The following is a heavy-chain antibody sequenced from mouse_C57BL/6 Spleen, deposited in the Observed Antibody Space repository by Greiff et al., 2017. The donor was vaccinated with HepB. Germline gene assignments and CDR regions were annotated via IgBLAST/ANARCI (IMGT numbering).Heavy chain of an antibody. CDR1: GFTFTDFY. Sequence: EVKLMESGGGLVQPGGSLCLSCAASGFTFTDFYMSGVRQPPGKALEWLGFIRNKANGYTTEYSASVKGRFTISRDNSQSILYLQMNALRAEDSATYYCARWAQAYYIHYWGQVTTLTVSS. CDR2: IRNKANGYTT. V-gene: IGHV7-3*01. J-gene: IGHJ2*01. CDR3: ARWAQAYYIHY. D-gene: IGHD3-1*01.